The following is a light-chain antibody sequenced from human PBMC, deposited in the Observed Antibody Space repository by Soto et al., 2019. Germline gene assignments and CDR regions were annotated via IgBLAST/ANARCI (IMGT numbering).Light chain of an antibody. CDR3: KSDAYATRS. CDR2: GAF. V-gene: IGKV3-20*01. J-gene: IGKJ1*01. Sequence: EIGLTQSPGTLALSPGVRATLSCRASQSVNNNYLAWYQQIPCQAPILLLYGAFTKATGIPDRFTSSGSGKVFTIPLSRLEPEDFASYYCKSDAYATRSFGQANKVEI. CDR1: QSVNNNY.